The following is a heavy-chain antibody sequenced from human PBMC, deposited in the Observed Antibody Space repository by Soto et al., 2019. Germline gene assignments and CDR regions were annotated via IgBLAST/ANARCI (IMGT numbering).Heavy chain of an antibody. CDR3: ASRSGTYGTGFDY. D-gene: IGHD1-26*01. CDR1: GFTFSDHY. V-gene: IGHV3-72*01. J-gene: IGHJ4*02. CDR2: IRNKVNGYTT. Sequence: EVQLVESGGGLVQPGGSLRLSCAASGFTFSDHYMDWVRQAPGKGLEWVGRIRNKVNGYTTEFAASVKGRFTISRDDSKNSRYLQMNSLKTEDTALYYCASRSGTYGTGFDYWGQGTLVTVSS.